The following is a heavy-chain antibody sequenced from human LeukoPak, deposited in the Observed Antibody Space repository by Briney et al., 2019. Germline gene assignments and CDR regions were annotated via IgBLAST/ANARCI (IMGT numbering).Heavy chain of an antibody. CDR2: ISSSSSYI. V-gene: IGHV3-21*01. J-gene: IGHJ4*02. CDR1: GFTFSSYS. Sequence: GGSLRLSCAASGFTFSSYSMNWVRQAPGKGLEWVSSISSSSSYIYYADSVKGRFTISRDNAKNSLYLQMNSLRAEDTAVYYCARNLDTAMATSFDCWGQGTLVTVSS. CDR3: ARNLDTAMATSFDC. D-gene: IGHD5-18*01.